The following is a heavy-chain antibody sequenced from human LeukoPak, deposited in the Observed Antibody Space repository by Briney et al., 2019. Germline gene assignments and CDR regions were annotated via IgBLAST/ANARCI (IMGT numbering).Heavy chain of an antibody. Sequence: GGSLRLSCAASGFTFSSYAMHWVRQAPGKGLEWVAVISYDGSNKYYADSVKGRFTISRDNSKNTLHLQMNSLRAEDTAVYYCAKEIPYSWGQGTLVTVSS. D-gene: IGHD4-11*01. CDR1: GFTFSSYA. J-gene: IGHJ4*02. CDR2: ISYDGSNK. CDR3: AKEIPYS. V-gene: IGHV3-30-3*01.